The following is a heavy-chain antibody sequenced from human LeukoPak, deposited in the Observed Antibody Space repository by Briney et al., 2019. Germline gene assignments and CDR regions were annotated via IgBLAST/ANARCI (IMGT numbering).Heavy chain of an antibody. J-gene: IGHJ4*02. Sequence: PGGSLRLSCAASGFTFGNFGMHWVRQAPGEGLEWVAVIWHDGRNQHYADSVKGRFTISRDNSKGTLYLQMNSLRVEDTAVYYCARQTGTYDLDYWGQGTLVTVSS. CDR1: GFTFGNFG. CDR3: ARQTGTYDLDY. D-gene: IGHD3-10*01. V-gene: IGHV3-33*01. CDR2: IWHDGRNQ.